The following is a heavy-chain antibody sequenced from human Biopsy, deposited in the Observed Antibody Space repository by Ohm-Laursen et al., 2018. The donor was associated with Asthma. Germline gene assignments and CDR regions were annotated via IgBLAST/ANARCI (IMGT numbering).Heavy chain of an antibody. D-gene: IGHD3-10*01. CDR3: ARAVDYSHYYGIDV. Sequence: SVKVSCKTSGYTFNSAGITWVRQAHGQGLEWMGWISVYNGNTKVAQKLQDRVTMITDTSTSTAYMELRSQRSDDTAVYFCARAVDYSHYYGIDVWGQGTTVTVS. J-gene: IGHJ6*02. CDR2: ISVYNGNT. CDR1: GYTFNSAG. V-gene: IGHV1-18*01.